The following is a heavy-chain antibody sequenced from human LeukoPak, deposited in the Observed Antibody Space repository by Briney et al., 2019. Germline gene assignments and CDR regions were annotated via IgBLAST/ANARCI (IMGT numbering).Heavy chain of an antibody. Sequence: GGSLRLSCAASGFTFSSYSMNWVRQAPGKGLEWVSYISSSSSTIYYADSVKGRFAISRDNAKNSLYLQMNSLRAEDTAVYYCARDGGMLTRYYFDYWGQGTLVTVSS. CDR3: ARDGGMLTRYYFDY. D-gene: IGHD3-16*01. CDR1: GFTFSSYS. J-gene: IGHJ4*02. V-gene: IGHV3-48*01. CDR2: ISSSSSTI.